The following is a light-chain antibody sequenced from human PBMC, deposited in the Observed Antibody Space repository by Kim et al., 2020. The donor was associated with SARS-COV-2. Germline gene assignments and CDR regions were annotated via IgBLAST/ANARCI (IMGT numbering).Light chain of an antibody. CDR3: QSYDSSLSGSV. CDR1: STNTGAGYD. CDR2: GNS. Sequence: RVTISCTGGSTNTGAGYDVHWYQQLPGTAPKLPIYGNSNRPSGVPDRFSGSKSGTSASLAITGLQAEDEADYYCQSYDSSLSGSVFGGGTQLTVL. V-gene: IGLV1-40*01. J-gene: IGLJ2*01.